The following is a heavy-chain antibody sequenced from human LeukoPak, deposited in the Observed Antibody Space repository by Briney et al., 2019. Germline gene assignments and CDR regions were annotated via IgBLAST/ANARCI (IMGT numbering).Heavy chain of an antibody. CDR2: IITSSSYI. D-gene: IGHD3-10*01. CDR1: GFTFSTYS. J-gene: IGHJ4*02. CDR3: ARAYGSGNYRTYYFDY. V-gene: IGHV3-21*01. Sequence: GGSLRLSCAASGFTFSTYSMNWVRQAPGKGLEWVSFIITSSSYIYYADSVKGRFTISRDNAKNSLYLQMNSLSAEDTAVYYCARAYGSGNYRTYYFDYWGQGTLVTVSS.